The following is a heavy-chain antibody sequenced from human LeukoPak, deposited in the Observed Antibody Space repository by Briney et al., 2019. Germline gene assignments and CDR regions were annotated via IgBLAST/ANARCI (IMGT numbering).Heavy chain of an antibody. D-gene: IGHD6-13*01. J-gene: IGHJ4*02. CDR3: ARDDYSSSWPDY. CDR1: GFTFSSYG. CDR2: IWYDGSSK. V-gene: IGHV3-33*01. Sequence: GGSLRLSCAASGFTFSSYGMHWVRQAPGKGLEWVAVIWYDGSSKYYADSVKGRFTISRDNSKNTLYLQMNSLRAEDTAVYYCARDDYSSSWPDYWGQGTLVTVSS.